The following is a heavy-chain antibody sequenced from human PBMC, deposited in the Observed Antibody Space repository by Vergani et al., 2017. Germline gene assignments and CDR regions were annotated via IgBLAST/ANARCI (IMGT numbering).Heavy chain of an antibody. V-gene: IGHV1-69*01. Sequence: QVQLVQSGAEVKKPGSSVKVSCKASGGTFSSYAISWVRQAPGQGLEWMGGIIPIFGTANYAQKFQGRVTITADESTSTAYMELSSLSSVTAADTAVYYCARDQNYYDSSGYYRGYFDLWGRGTLVTVSS. CDR1: GGTFSSYA. J-gene: IGHJ2*01. CDR2: IIPIFGTA. CDR3: ARDQNYYDSSGYYRGYFDL. D-gene: IGHD3-22*01.